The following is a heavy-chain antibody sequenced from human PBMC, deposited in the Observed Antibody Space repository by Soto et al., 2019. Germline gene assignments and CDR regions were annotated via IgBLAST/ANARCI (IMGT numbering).Heavy chain of an antibody. CDR3: TKQIGDSRTYNGMDV. D-gene: IGHD2-21*02. V-gene: IGHV6-1*01. J-gene: IGHJ6*02. CDR2: AYYRSQWYY. CDR1: GDSVSSNSAA. Sequence: QVQLQQSGPGLVKPSQTLSLTCAISGDSVSSNSAAWNWIRQSPSRGLESLGRAYYRSQWYYDSAVSVRSRITVITDTSKNQFSLHLSSVTPEDTAVYFCTKQIGDSRTYNGMDVWGQGTTVIVSS.